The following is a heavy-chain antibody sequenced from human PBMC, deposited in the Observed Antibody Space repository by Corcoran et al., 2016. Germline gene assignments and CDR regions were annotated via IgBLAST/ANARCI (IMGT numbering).Heavy chain of an antibody. CDR1: GDSVSSNSAA. Sequence: QVQLQQSGPGLVKPSQTLSLTCAISGDSVSSNSAAWNWIRQSPSRGLEWLGRTYYRSKWYNDYAVSVKSRITINPDTSKNQFSLQLNSVTPEDTAVEYCAREGGRGQWLGCETGIDPWGQGTLVTVSS. D-gene: IGHD6-19*01. V-gene: IGHV6-1*01. J-gene: IGHJ5*02. CDR3: AREGGRGQWLGCETGIDP. CDR2: TYYRSKWYN.